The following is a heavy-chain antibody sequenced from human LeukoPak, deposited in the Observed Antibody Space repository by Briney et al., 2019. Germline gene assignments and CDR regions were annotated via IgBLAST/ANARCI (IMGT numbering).Heavy chain of an antibody. V-gene: IGHV1-2*04. Sequence: GASVKVSCKASGYTFTGYYMHWVRQAPGQGLEWMGWINPNSGGTNYAQKFQSWVTMTRDTSISTAYMELSRLRSDDTAVYYCASANYYGSSGYAPLVYWGQGTLVTVSS. D-gene: IGHD3-22*01. CDR1: GYTFTGYY. CDR2: INPNSGGT. CDR3: ASANYYGSSGYAPLVY. J-gene: IGHJ4*02.